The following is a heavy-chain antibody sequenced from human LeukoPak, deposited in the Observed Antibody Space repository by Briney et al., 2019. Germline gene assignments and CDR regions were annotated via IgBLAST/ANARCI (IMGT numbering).Heavy chain of an antibody. V-gene: IGHV3-21*01. CDR2: ISSSSSYI. J-gene: IGHJ4*02. D-gene: IGHD6-19*01. Sequence: KAGGSLRLSCAASGFTYSSYSMNWVRQAPGKGLEWVSSISSSSSYIYYADSVKGRFTISRDNAKNSLYLQMNSLRAEDTAVYYCARAPPRSRLAPPVDYWGQGTLVTVSS. CDR1: GFTYSSYS. CDR3: ARAPPRSRLAPPVDY.